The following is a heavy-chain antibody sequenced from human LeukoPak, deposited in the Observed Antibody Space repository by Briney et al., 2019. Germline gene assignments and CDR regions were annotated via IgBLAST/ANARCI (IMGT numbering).Heavy chain of an antibody. V-gene: IGHV4-39*01. CDR2: IHYSGGT. J-gene: IGHJ4*02. D-gene: IGHD3-10*01. Sequence: PSETLSLTCTVSGGSISSSNYYWGWIRQPPGKGLEWIGSIHYSGGTYYNPSLKSRVTVSVDTSKNQFTANLSSVTAADTAVYYCTRHFGSGRDDYWGQGTLVTVSS. CDR1: GGSISSSNYY. CDR3: TRHFGSGRDDY.